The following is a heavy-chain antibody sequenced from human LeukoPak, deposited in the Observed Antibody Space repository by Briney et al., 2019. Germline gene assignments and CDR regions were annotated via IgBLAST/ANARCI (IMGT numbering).Heavy chain of an antibody. CDR2: INHSGST. CDR3: ARTYYYGSGRYFDY. Sequence: SETLSLTCAVYGGSFSGYYWSWIRQPPGKGLEWIGEINHSGSTNYNPSLKSRVTISVDTSKNQFSLKLSSVTAADTAVYYCARTYYYGSGRYFDYWGQGTLVTVSS. D-gene: IGHD3-10*01. V-gene: IGHV4-34*01. J-gene: IGHJ4*02. CDR1: GGSFSGYY.